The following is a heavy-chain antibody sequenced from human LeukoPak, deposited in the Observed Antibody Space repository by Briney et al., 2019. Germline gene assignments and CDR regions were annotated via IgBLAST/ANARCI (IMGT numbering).Heavy chain of an antibody. J-gene: IGHJ4*02. CDR2: VHLDGRT. V-gene: IGHV4-4*02. Sequence: SETLSLTCGVSGGSVTSTNWWTWFRQPPGKGLEWIGEVHLDGRTNYNPSLKSRLVMAADLPENHISLKLTSVTAADTAVYYCAREGGFYRPLDYSGQGTLVTVSS. D-gene: IGHD6-25*01. CDR1: GGSVTSTNW. CDR3: AREGGFYRPLDY.